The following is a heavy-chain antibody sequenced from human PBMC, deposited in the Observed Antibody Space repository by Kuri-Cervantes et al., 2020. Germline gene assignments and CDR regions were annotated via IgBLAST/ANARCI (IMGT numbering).Heavy chain of an antibody. Sequence: GESLKISCAVSGFTFSNHWMTWVRQAPGKGLEWVATIKPDGKDKFYVDSVKGRFTISRDNAKNSLSLQMTSLRVEDTAVYYCTTGWDIVATISEGSYYYYYYMDVWGKGTTVTVSS. CDR2: IKPDGKDK. CDR3: TTGWDIVATISEGSYYYYYYMDV. J-gene: IGHJ6*03. D-gene: IGHD5-12*01. CDR1: GFTFSNHW. V-gene: IGHV3-7*01.